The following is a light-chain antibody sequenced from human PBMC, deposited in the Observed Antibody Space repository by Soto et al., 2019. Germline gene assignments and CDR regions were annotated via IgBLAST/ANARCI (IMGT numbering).Light chain of an antibody. V-gene: IGKV3-15*01. CDR1: QSVSSN. CDR2: GAS. J-gene: IGKJ1*01. Sequence: EIVMTQSPATLSVSPGERATLSWRASQSVSSNLVWYQQKPGQAPRLLIYGASTRATGIPARFSGSGSGTEFTLTISSLQSEDFAVYYCQQYDKWPPYTFGQGTKVDI. CDR3: QQYDKWPPYT.